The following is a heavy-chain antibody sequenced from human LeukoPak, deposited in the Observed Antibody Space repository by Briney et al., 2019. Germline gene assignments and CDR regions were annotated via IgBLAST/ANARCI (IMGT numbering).Heavy chain of an antibody. V-gene: IGHV3-30*03. CDR2: ISYDGSNK. Sequence: AGSLRLSCTASGFTFSSYGMHWVRQAPGKGLEWVAVISYDGSNKYYADSVKGRFTISRDNSKNTLYVQMNSLRAEDTAVYYCARDPAKFWSGHDYWGQGTLVTVSS. CDR3: ARDPAKFWSGHDY. J-gene: IGHJ4*02. D-gene: IGHD3-3*01. CDR1: GFTFSSYG.